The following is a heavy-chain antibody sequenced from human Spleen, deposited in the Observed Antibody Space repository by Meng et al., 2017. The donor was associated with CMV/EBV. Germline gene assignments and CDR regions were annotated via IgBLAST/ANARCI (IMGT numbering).Heavy chain of an antibody. Sequence: VSGLRSSAHGFHWVRQAPGKGLEWVADIWYHGRAAYYSDSVRGRFTISRDDSKSTLYLQMNSLRAEDTALYYCARDLAVGRTWFDPGAQGTLVTVSS. CDR3: ARDLAVGRTWFDP. D-gene: IGHD6-19*01. CDR2: IWYHGRAA. CDR1: GLRSSAHG. V-gene: IGHV3-33*01. J-gene: IGHJ5*02.